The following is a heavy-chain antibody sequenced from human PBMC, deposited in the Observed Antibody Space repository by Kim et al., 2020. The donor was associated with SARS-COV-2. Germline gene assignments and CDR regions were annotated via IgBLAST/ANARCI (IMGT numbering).Heavy chain of an antibody. J-gene: IGHJ4*02. D-gene: IGHD6-19*01. CDR2: IYYSGST. V-gene: IGHV4-39*07. CDR3: AREGIAVAGMVY. CDR1: GGSISSSSYY. Sequence: SETLSLTCTVSGGSISSSSYYWGWIRQPPGKGLEWIGSIYYSGSTYYNPSLKSRVTISVDTSKNQFSLKLSSVTAADTAVYYCAREGIAVAGMVYWGQGTLVTVSS.